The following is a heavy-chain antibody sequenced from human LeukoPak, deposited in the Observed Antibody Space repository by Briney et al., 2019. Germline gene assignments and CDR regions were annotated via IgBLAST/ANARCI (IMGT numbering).Heavy chain of an antibody. J-gene: IGHJ3*02. CDR3: ARAFRMIPNAFDI. V-gene: IGHV3-74*01. CDR2: ISGDKSHT. D-gene: IGHD3-22*01. CDR1: GFTFSTYW. Sequence: GGSLRLSCAGSGFTFSTYWIRWVRQAPGQGLVWVSGISGDKSHTAYADSVKGRFTISRDNAKNTLYLQMNSLRAEDTAVYYCARAFRMIPNAFDIWGQGTMVTVSS.